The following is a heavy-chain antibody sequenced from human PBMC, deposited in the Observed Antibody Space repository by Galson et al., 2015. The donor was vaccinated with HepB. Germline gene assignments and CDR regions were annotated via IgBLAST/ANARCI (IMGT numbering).Heavy chain of an antibody. V-gene: IGHV3-30*18. CDR1: GFTFSSYG. J-gene: IGHJ4*02. CDR2: ISYDGSNK. CDR3: AKDDSDYGDLAAVIDYFDY. D-gene: IGHD4-17*01. Sequence: SLRLSCAASGFTFSSYGMHWVRQAPGKGLEWVAVISYDGSNKYYADSVKGRFTISRDNSKNTLYLQMNSLRAEDTAVYYCAKDDSDYGDLAAVIDYFDYWGQGTLVTVSS.